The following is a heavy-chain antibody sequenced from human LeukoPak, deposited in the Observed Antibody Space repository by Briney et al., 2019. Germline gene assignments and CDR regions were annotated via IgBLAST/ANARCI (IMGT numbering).Heavy chain of an antibody. CDR3: AELGITMIGGV. D-gene: IGHD3-10*02. CDR1: GFTFSIYA. J-gene: IGHJ6*04. CDR2: ISCSGGST. Sequence: PGGSLRLSCAASGFTFSIYAMSWVRQAPGKGLEWVSAISCSGGSTYHADSVKGRFTISRENSKNTLYLQMNSLRAEDTAVYYCAELGITMIGGVWGKGTTVTISS. V-gene: IGHV3-23*01.